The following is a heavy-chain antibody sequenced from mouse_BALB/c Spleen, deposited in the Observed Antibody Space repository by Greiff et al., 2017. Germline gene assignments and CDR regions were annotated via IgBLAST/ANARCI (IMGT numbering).Heavy chain of an antibody. CDR2: ISYDGSN. D-gene: IGHD2-4*01. V-gene: IGHV3-6*02. CDR1: GYSITSGYY. CDR3: ARDGGLRPFAY. J-gene: IGHJ3*01. Sequence: EVQVVESGPGLVKPSQSLSLTCSVTGYSITSGYYWNWIRQFPGNKLEWMGYISYDGSNNYNPSLKNRISITRDTSKNQFFLKLNSVTTEDTATYYCARDGGLRPFAYWGQGTLVTVSA.